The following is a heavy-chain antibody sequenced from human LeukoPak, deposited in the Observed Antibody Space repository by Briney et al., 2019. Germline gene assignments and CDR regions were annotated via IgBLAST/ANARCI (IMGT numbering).Heavy chain of an antibody. Sequence: SETLSLTCTVSGGSISSYYWSWIRQPAGKGLEWIGRIYSSGSTNHSPSLKSRVTMSVDTSKNQLSLKLNSVTAADTAVYYCARGYYYFDYWGQGTLVTVSS. V-gene: IGHV4-4*07. CDR1: GGSISSYY. J-gene: IGHJ4*02. D-gene: IGHD5-18*01. CDR3: ARGYYYFDY. CDR2: IYSSGST.